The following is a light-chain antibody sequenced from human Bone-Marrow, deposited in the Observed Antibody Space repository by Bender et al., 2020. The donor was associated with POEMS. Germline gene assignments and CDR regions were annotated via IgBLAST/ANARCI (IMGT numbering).Light chain of an antibody. CDR2: SSH. Sequence: QSVLTQPPSASGTPGQRVTISCSGGSSNIGSHAVNLYQHLPGPAPKLLFYSSHRRPSEVPGRVSGSRSGTSASLGISGLQSEDEAEYYCAVWDDSLNGWVFGGGTKLTVL. V-gene: IGLV1-44*01. CDR1: SSNIGSHA. J-gene: IGLJ3*02. CDR3: AVWDDSLNGWV.